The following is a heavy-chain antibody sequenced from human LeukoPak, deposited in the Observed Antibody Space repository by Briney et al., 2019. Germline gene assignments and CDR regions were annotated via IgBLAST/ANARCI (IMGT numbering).Heavy chain of an antibody. V-gene: IGHV3-15*01. CDR1: GFTFDDYA. Sequence: PGRSLRLSCAASGFTFDDYAMHWVRQAPGKGLEWVGRIKSQTDGGTTDYAAPVKGRFIISRDDSKNTLYLQMNSLKTEDTAVYYCTTEIDWGQGTLVTVSS. CDR3: TTEID. D-gene: IGHD2/OR15-2a*01. J-gene: IGHJ4*02. CDR2: IKSQTDGGTT.